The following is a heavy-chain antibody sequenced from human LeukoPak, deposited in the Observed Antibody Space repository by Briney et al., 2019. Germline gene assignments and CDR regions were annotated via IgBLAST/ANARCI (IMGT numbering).Heavy chain of an antibody. V-gene: IGHV4-61*02. J-gene: IGHJ4*02. CDR3: TRGSITVDH. CDR2: MYTSGST. D-gene: IGHD6-19*01. Sequence: SETLSLTCTVSGGSISSGSSYWSWIRQPAGKGLEWIGRMYTSGSTNYNPSLKSRVPISVDTSKNQFSLKMTSVTAADTAVYYCTRGSITVDHWGQGTLVTVSS. CDR1: GGSISSGSSY.